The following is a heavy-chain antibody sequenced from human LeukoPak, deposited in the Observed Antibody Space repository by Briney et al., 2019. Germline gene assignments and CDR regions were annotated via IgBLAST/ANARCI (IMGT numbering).Heavy chain of an antibody. V-gene: IGHV3-48*03. D-gene: IGHD1-14*01. Sequence: GGSLRLSCVASGLTFSSYEMNWVRQAPGKGLEWVSYISSSGRSIYYADSVKGRFTISRDIARKSLYLQMNSLRAEDTADYYCARDIEPDAFDIWGQGTMVTVSS. J-gene: IGHJ3*02. CDR2: ISSSGRSI. CDR1: GLTFSSYE. CDR3: ARDIEPDAFDI.